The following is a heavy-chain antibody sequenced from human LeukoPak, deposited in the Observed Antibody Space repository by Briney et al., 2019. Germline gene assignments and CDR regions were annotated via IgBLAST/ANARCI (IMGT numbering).Heavy chain of an antibody. V-gene: IGHV3-21*01. J-gene: IGHJ4*02. CDR3: ARAIDIVVVPAAMRGVDY. CDR1: GFTFSSYS. CDR2: ISSSSSYI. Sequence: PGGSLRLSCAASGFTFSSYSMNWVRQAPGKGLEWVSSISSSSSYIYYADSVKGRFTISRDNSKNTLYLQMNSLRAEDTAVYYCARAIDIVVVPAAMRGVDYWGQGTLVTVSS. D-gene: IGHD2-2*01.